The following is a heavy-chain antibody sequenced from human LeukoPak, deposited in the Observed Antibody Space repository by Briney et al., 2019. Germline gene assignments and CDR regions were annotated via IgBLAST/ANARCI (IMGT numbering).Heavy chain of an antibody. CDR1: GGSLRSRTYY. CDR2: IFYSGST. V-gene: IGHV4-39*01. D-gene: IGHD4-11*01. Sequence: PSETLSLTCTVSGGSLRSRTYYWGSIRQPPGKGLGWIGSIFYSGSTCYNPSLKSRVTISVDTSKNQFSVKLNSVTAADTAVYYCARQESSNWDWGQGTLVTVSS. J-gene: IGHJ4*02. CDR3: ARQESSNWD.